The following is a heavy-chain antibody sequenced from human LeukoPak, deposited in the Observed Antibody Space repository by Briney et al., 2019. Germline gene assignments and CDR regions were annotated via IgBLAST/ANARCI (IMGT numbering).Heavy chain of an antibody. D-gene: IGHD3-10*01. Sequence: SETLSLTCTVSSVSISSSPYYWGWIRQSPGKGLEWIGSISYSGTTYYNPSLKSRVTISVDTSKNQFSLKLSSVTAADTAVYYCARHWYYYGSGSAYYYYYYMDVWGKGTTVTISS. CDR3: ARHWYYYGSGSAYYYYYYMDV. V-gene: IGHV4-39*01. CDR1: SVSISSSPYY. CDR2: ISYSGTT. J-gene: IGHJ6*03.